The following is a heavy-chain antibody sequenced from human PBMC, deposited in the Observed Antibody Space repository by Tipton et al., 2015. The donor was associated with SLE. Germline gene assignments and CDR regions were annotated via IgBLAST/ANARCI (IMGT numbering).Heavy chain of an antibody. J-gene: IGHJ4*02. D-gene: IGHD6-19*01. Sequence: TLSLTCTVSGGSISSYYWSWIRQPAGKGLEWIGYIYTSGSTNYNPSLKSRVTISVDTSKNQFSLKLSSVTAADTAVYYCARAKLAVAGALYFDYWGQGTLVTVSS. CDR2: IYTSGST. CDR1: GGSISSYY. V-gene: IGHV4-4*09. CDR3: ARAKLAVAGALYFDY.